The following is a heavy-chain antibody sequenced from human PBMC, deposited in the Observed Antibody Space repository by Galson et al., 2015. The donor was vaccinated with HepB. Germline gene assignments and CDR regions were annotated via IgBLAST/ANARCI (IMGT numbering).Heavy chain of an antibody. V-gene: IGHV1-46*03. CDR2: INPSGGST. Sequence: SVKVSCKASGYTFTTYYMQWVRQAPGQGLEWMAIINPSGGSTTYAQKFQGRVAMTRDTSTSTVSMELNSLTSDDTAVYYCTRGVLRYFDWLSKNYFDYWGQGTLVTVSS. CDR1: GYTFTTYY. D-gene: IGHD3-9*01. J-gene: IGHJ4*02. CDR3: TRGVLRYFDWLSKNYFDY.